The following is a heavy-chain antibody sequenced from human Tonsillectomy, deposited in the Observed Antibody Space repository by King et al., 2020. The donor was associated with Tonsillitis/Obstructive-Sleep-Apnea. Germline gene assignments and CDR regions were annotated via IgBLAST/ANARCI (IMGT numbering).Heavy chain of an antibody. CDR2: ISAYNGNT. Sequence: QLVQSGAEVKKPGASVKVSCKVSGYTFTSYGISWVRQAPGQGRECMGWISAYNGNTNFSQKLQGRGTMTTDTSKSTAYMERRSLRSDDTAVYYCARDVTGRDAFDIWGQGTMVTVSS. CDR1: GYTFTSYG. V-gene: IGHV1-18*01. D-gene: IGHD7-27*01. CDR3: ARDVTGRDAFDI. J-gene: IGHJ3*02.